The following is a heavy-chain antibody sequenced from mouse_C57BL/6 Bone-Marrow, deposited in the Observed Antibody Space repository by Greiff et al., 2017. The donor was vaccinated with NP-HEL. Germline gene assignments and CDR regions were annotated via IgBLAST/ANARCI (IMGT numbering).Heavy chain of an antibody. D-gene: IGHD2-13*01. CDR1: GYTFTSYW. Sequence: VQLQQPGAELVKPGASVKLSCKASGYTFTSYWMHWVKQRPGRGLEWSGRIDPNSGGTKYNEKFKSKATLTVDKPSSTAYMQLSSLTSEDSAVYYCARWGLSPAWFAYWGQGTLVTVSA. V-gene: IGHV1-72*01. CDR3: ARWGLSPAWFAY. J-gene: IGHJ3*01. CDR2: IDPNSGGT.